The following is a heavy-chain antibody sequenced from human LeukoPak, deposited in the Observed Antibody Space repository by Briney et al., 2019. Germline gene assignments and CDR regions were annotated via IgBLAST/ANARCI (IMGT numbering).Heavy chain of an antibody. D-gene: IGHD2-2*01. CDR2: ISGGGGIT. CDR1: GFTFDSYA. V-gene: IGHV3-23*01. Sequence: PGGSLSLSCAASGFTFDSYAMTWVRQAPGKGLEWVSSISGGGGITNYADSAKGRFTISRDNSKYTLFLQMNSLRAEDTAVYYCAKYGVDCSSTSCYPLYYMDVWGKGTTVTVSS. CDR3: AKYGVDCSSTSCYPLYYMDV. J-gene: IGHJ6*03.